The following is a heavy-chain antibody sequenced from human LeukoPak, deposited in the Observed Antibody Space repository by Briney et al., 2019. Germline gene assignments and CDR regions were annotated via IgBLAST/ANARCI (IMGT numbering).Heavy chain of an antibody. V-gene: IGHV1-24*01. J-gene: IGHJ6*02. CDR2: FDPEDGET. D-gene: IGHD3-9*01. CDR1: GYTLTELS. Sequence: ASVKVSCKVSGYTLTELSMHWVRQAPGKGLEWMGGFDPEDGETIYAQKFQGRVTMTEDTSTDTAYMELSSLRSEDTAVYYCARDGSILTGYYQYYYYGMDVWGQGTTVTVSS. CDR3: ARDGSILTGYYQYYYYGMDV.